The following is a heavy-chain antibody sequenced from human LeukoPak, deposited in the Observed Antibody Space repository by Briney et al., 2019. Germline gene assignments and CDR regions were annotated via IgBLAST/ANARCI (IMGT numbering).Heavy chain of an antibody. CDR2: IYYSGST. V-gene: IGHV4-59*01. D-gene: IGHD3-22*01. Sequence: SETLSLTCTVSGGSIRSYYWSWIRQPPGKGLEWIGYIYYSGSTNYSPSLKSRVTISVDTSKNQFSLKLNSVTAADTAVYYCARATYYYDSSGYYSRWFDPWGQGTLVTVSS. J-gene: IGHJ5*02. CDR1: GGSIRSYY. CDR3: ARATYYYDSSGYYSRWFDP.